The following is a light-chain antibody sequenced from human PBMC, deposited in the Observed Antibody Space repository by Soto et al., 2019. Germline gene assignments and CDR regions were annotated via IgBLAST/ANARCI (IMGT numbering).Light chain of an antibody. CDR1: SSDVGGYNY. CDR2: EVS. CDR3: SSYAGSNNLGV. V-gene: IGLV2-8*01. J-gene: IGLJ1*01. Sequence: SALPQPASASGSPGQSVTISCTGTSSDVGGYNYVSWYQQHPGKAPKLMIYEVSKRPSGVPDRFSGSKSGNTASLTVSGLQAEDEADYYCSSYAGSNNLGVFGTGTKVTVL.